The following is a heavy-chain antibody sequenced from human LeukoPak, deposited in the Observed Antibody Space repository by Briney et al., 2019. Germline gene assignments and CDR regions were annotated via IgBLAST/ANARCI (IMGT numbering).Heavy chain of an antibody. V-gene: IGHV1-18*01. D-gene: IGHD1-26*01. CDR2: ISAYNGNT. Sequence: ASVKVSCKASGYTFTSYCISWVRQAPGQGLEWMGWISAYNGNTNYAQKLQGRVTMTTDTSMSTAYMELRSLRSDDTAVYYCARGSPPYSAFDYWGQGTLVTVSS. CDR1: GYTFTSYC. J-gene: IGHJ4*02. CDR3: ARGSPPYSAFDY.